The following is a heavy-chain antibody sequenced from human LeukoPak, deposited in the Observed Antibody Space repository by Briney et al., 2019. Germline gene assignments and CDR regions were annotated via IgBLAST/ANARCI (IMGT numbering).Heavy chain of an antibody. V-gene: IGHV4-61*02. D-gene: IGHD3-22*01. J-gene: IGHJ4*02. CDR2: IYTSGST. CDR1: GGSISSGSYY. Sequence: PSETLSLTCTVSGGSISSGSYYWSWIRQPAGTGLEWIGRIYTSGSTNYNPSLKSRVTISVDTSKNQFSLKLSSVTAADTAVYYCARDRPYYDSSGYYEYYFDYWGQGTLVTVSS. CDR3: ARDRPYYDSSGYYEYYFDY.